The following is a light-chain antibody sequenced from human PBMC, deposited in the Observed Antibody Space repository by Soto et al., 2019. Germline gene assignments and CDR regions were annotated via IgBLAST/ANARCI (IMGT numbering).Light chain of an antibody. CDR3: QQLNSYPLT. CDR1: QGISSS. Sequence: IQLTQSPSSLSASVGDRVTITCRASQGISSSLVWYQQKPGKAPKLLIYAASSLQSGVPSRFSGSGSGTDFTLTISSLQPEAFATYYCQQLNSYPLTFGGGTKVDI. V-gene: IGKV1-9*01. CDR2: AAS. J-gene: IGKJ4*01.